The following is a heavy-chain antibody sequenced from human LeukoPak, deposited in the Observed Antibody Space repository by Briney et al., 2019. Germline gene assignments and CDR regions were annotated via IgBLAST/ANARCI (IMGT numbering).Heavy chain of an antibody. CDR2: INSDGSEG. D-gene: IGHD5-18*01. CDR1: GFTFSGFW. CDR3: ARSGLLRGYSYGYFDFDY. J-gene: IGHJ4*02. Sequence: GGSLRPSCAVSGFTFSGFWMSWSRQAPGKGLEWVASINSDGSEGYYADVVKGRFTISRDNAKNSLYLQINSLRAEDTAVYYCARSGLLRGYSYGYFDFDYWGQGTLVTVSS. V-gene: IGHV3-7*01.